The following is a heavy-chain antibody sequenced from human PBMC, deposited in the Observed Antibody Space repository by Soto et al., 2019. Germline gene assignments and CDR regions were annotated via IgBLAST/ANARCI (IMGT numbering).Heavy chain of an antibody. CDR3: ARGRGFYSSSDEFYFYSMDV. J-gene: IGHJ6*02. D-gene: IGHD6-6*01. Sequence: SVKVSGKASGVTFSNYAINWVRQAPGQGLEWMGGIIPIFGAATYAQKFQGRVRVTADKYRGIAYMEVSSLRSEDTAVYYCARGRGFYSSSDEFYFYSMDVWGQGTTVTVSS. CDR1: GVTFSNYA. CDR2: IIPIFGAA. V-gene: IGHV1-69*06.